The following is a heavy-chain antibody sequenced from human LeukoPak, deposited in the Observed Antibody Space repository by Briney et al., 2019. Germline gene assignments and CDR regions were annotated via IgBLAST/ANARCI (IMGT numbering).Heavy chain of an antibody. D-gene: IGHD6-19*01. J-gene: IGHJ4*02. CDR1: GDSITSRNYL. V-gene: IGHV4-39*07. Sequence: SETLSLTCTVSGDSITSRNYLWGWIRQPPGKGLEWIGEINHSGSTNYNPSLKSRVTISVDTSKNQFSLKLSSVTAADTAVYYCARGRGQWLAYYFDYWGQGTLVTVSS. CDR3: ARGRGQWLAYYFDY. CDR2: INHSGST.